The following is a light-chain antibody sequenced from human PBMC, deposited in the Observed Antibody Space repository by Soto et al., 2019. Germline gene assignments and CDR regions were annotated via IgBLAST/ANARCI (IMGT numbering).Light chain of an antibody. Sequence: IRLTQSPSSLSASVGDRVTITCRASQGINSFLAWYQQKPGKAPKLLIYGASTLQSGVPSRFSGSGSGTDFTLTISSVEPDHFAPYYCHQLTNYRFPFGQGTQLQIK. CDR1: QGINSF. CDR2: GAS. J-gene: IGKJ2*01. CDR3: HQLTNYRFP. V-gene: IGKV1-9*01.